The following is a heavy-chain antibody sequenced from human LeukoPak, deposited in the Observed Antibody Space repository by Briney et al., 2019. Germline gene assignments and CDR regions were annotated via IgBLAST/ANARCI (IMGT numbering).Heavy chain of an antibody. V-gene: IGHV3-21*01. CDR1: GFTFSSYS. D-gene: IGHD2-2*01. CDR2: ISSSSSYI. Sequence: GGSLRLSCAASGFTFSSYSMNWVRQAPGKGLEWVSSISSSSSYIYYADSVKGRFTISRDNAKNSLYLQMNSLRAEDTAVYYCARDPGQYCSSTSCYVYWGQGTLVTVSS. CDR3: ARDPGQYCSSTSCYVY. J-gene: IGHJ4*02.